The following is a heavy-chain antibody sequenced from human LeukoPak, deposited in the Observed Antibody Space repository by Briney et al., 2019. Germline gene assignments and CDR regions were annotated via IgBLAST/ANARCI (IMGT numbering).Heavy chain of an antibody. D-gene: IGHD6-19*01. Sequence: SETLSLTCTVSGGSISSTDFYWGWIRQPPGKGLQWVASLHSSGRTYNNPSFGSRLSVSLDTSQNQFSLHLASATAADTAVYYCARGGLSNSGWSFDHWGQGILVPVSS. CDR3: ARGGLSNSGWSFDH. V-gene: IGHV4-39*01. CDR2: LHSSGRT. CDR1: GGSISSTDFY. J-gene: IGHJ4*02.